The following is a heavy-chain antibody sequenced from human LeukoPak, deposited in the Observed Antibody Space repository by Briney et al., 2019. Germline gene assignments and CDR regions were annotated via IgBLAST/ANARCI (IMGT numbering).Heavy chain of an antibody. V-gene: IGHV3-48*03. CDR2: ISSSGSTI. CDR1: GFTFSSYE. J-gene: IGHJ6*02. Sequence: GGSLRLSCAASGFTFSSYEMNWVRQAPGKGLEWVSYISSSGSTIYSADSVKGRFTISKDNAKNSLYLQMNSLRAEDTAVYYCARDYCSSTSCYSPGMDVWGQGTTVTVSS. D-gene: IGHD2-2*02. CDR3: ARDYCSSTSCYSPGMDV.